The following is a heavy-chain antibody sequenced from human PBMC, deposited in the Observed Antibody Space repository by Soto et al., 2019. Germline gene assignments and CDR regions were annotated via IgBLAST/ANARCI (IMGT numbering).Heavy chain of an antibody. CDR1: GFTFSNNA. D-gene: IGHD3-10*01. Sequence: EVQLLESGGDLVQPGGSLRLSCAASGFTFSNNAMSWVRQAPGKGLEWVSTINDNGGTTDYADSVKGRFIISRDNSKNTVYLQVNSLKAEDTAVYYCAKDRGGGSPYYYSKDVWGNGTTVTVPS. J-gene: IGHJ6*04. CDR2: INDNGGTT. V-gene: IGHV3-23*01. CDR3: AKDRGGGSPYYYSKDV.